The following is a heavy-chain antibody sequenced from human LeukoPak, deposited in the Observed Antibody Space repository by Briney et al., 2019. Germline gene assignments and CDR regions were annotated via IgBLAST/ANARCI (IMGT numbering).Heavy chain of an antibody. D-gene: IGHD3-10*01. Sequence: GGSLRLSCAASGFTVSSNYMSWVRQAPGKGLEWVSVIYSGGSTYYADSVKGRFTISRDNSKNTLYLQMNSLRAEDTAVYYCARSLRVRGVPDYMDVWGKGTTVTISS. J-gene: IGHJ6*03. CDR3: ARSLRVRGVPDYMDV. V-gene: IGHV3-53*01. CDR2: IYSGGST. CDR1: GFTVSSNY.